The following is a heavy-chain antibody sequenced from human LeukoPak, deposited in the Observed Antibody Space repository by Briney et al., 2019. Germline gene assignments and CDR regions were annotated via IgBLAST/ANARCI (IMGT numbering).Heavy chain of an antibody. D-gene: IGHD3-10*01. J-gene: IGHJ4*02. CDR2: INHSGST. CDR3: ARGTGGSGSSGIDY. V-gene: IGHV4-34*01. CDR1: GGSFSGYY. Sequence: SETLSLTCAVYGGSFSGYYWSWIRQPPGKGLEWIGEINHSGSTNYNPSLKSRVTISVDTSKNQSSLKLSSVTAADTAVYYCARGTGGSGSSGIDYWGQGTLVTVSS.